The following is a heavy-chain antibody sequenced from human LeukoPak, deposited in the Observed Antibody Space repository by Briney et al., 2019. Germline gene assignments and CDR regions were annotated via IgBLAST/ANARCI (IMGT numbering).Heavy chain of an antibody. J-gene: IGHJ3*02. V-gene: IGHV3-7*03. CDR2: IKQDGNEK. D-gene: IGHD6-13*01. CDR1: GFTFSSYW. Sequence: PGGSLRLSCAAPGFTFSSYWMSWVRQAPGKGLEWVANIKQDGNEKYYVDSVKGRFTISRDNAKNSLYLQMNSLRAEDTAVYYCARRAWAAAGLDAFDIWGQGTMVTVSS. CDR3: ARRAWAAAGLDAFDI.